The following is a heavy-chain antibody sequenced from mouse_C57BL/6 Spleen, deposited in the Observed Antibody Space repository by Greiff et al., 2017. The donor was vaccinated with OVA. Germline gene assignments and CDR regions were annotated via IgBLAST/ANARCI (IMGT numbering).Heavy chain of an antibody. CDR2: INPGSGGT. V-gene: IGHV1-54*01. CDR1: GYAFTNYL. Sequence: QVQLQQSGAELVRPGTSVTVSCKASGYAFTNYLIEWVKQRPGQGLEWIGVINPGSGGTNYNEKFKGKATLTADKSSSTAYMQLSSLTSEDSAVYFCAREGWDEYFDVWGTGTTVTVSS. J-gene: IGHJ1*03. D-gene: IGHD3-3*01. CDR3: AREGWDEYFDV.